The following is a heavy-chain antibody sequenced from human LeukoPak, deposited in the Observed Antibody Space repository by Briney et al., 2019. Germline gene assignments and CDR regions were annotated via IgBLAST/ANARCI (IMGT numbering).Heavy chain of an antibody. V-gene: IGHV3-9*03. J-gene: IGHJ6*03. Sequence: GGSLRLSCAASGFTFDDYAMHWVRQAPGKGLEWVSGISWNSGSIGYADSVKGRFTISRDNAKNSLYLQMNSLRAEDMALYYCAKADYYYYYYMDVWGKGTTVTVSS. CDR3: AKADYYYYYYMDV. CDR1: GFTFDDYA. CDR2: ISWNSGSI.